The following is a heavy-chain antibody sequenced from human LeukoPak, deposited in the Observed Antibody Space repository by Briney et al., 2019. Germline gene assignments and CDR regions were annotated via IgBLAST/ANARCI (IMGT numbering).Heavy chain of an antibody. CDR2: ISYDGSNK. CDR1: GFTFSSYA. D-gene: IGHD3-3*01. J-gene: IGHJ6*01. CDR3: AKSVAIYFYYGLDV. V-gene: IGHV3-30-3*02. Sequence: PGGSLRLSCAASGFTFSSYAMHWVRQAPGKGLEWVAVISYDGSNKYYADSAKGRFTISRDNSKNTLFLQMNSLRAEDTAPYYCAKSVAIYFYYGLDVWGQGTTVTVSS.